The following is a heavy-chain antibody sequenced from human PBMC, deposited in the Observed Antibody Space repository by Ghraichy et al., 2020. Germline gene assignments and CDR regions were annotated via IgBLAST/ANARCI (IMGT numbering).Heavy chain of an antibody. CDR3: ASLQRIAARPSGFDY. V-gene: IGHV4-39*01. CDR2: MYYSGST. D-gene: IGHD6-6*01. Sequence: ETLSLTCTVSGGSIVSVNYYWGWIRQPPGKELEWIGSMYYSGSTSYNPSLESRVTIAVDTTKNQFSLKLTSVTAADSAVYYCASLQRIAARPSGFDYWGHGTLVTVSS. J-gene: IGHJ4*01. CDR1: GGSIVSVNYY.